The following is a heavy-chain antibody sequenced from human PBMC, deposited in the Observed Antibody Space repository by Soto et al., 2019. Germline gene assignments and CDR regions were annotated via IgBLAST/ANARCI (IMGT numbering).Heavy chain of an antibody. CDR3: ARETDGDSLDY. Sequence: PGGSLKLSWAASGFTFSTYWMSWVRQAPGKGLEWVANIKQDGSEKDYVDSVKGRITISRDNAKNSLYLQMNSLRAEDTAVYYCARETDGDSLDYWGQGTLVTVSS. J-gene: IGHJ4*02. D-gene: IGHD4-17*01. CDR1: GFTFSTYW. V-gene: IGHV3-7*05. CDR2: IKQDGSEK.